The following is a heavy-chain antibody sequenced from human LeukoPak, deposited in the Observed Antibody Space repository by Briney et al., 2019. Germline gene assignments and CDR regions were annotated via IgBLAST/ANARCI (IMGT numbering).Heavy chain of an antibody. CDR2: ISAYNGNT. J-gene: IGHJ5*02. CDR3: ARAFALGGAMVTSYWFDP. Sequence: ASVKVSCKASGYTFTNYGISWVRQAPGQGLEWMGWISAYNGNTNYAQKLQGRVTMTTDTSTSTAYMELSRLRSDDTAVYYCARAFALGGAMVTSYWFDPWGQGTLVTVSS. CDR1: GYTFTNYG. V-gene: IGHV1-18*01. D-gene: IGHD5-18*01.